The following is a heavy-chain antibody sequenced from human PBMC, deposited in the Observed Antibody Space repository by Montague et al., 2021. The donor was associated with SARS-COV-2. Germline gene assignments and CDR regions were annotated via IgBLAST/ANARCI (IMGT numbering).Heavy chain of an antibody. CDR2: YYYTGSN. V-gene: IGHV4-39*02. D-gene: IGHD3-3*01. J-gene: IGHJ4*02. CDR3: ARGRSGFFNPLDY. Sequence: SETLSLTCAVSDDSITSSTYYWAWLRQPPGKGLEWIGSYYYTGSNYYNPSIKSRVTMFVDTYKKHFSLNPNSVTAADTAVYYCARGRSGFFNPLDYWGQGTLVTVSS. CDR1: DDSITSSTYY.